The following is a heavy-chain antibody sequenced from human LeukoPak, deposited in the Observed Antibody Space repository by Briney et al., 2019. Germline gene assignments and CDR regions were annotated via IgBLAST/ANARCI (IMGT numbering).Heavy chain of an antibody. CDR1: GYTFANYD. CDR2: MNPNSGDT. Sequence: ASVKVSCKASGYTFANYDITWVRQAPGQGLEWMGWMNPNSGDTGYAQKFQGRVSLTRGTSISTAYMELSSLRSEDTAVYYCARGFSAYDGTDYAFSYYWGQGTQVTVSS. J-gene: IGHJ4*02. D-gene: IGHD3-22*01. V-gene: IGHV1-8*01. CDR3: ARGFSAYDGTDYAFSYY.